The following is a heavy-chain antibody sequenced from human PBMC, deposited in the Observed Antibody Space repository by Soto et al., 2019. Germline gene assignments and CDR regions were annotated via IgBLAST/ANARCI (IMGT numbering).Heavy chain of an antibody. V-gene: IGHV4-34*01. CDR1: GGSFSGYY. CDR3: ARASVGLIFDS. J-gene: IGHJ4*02. Sequence: QVQLQQWGAGLLKPSETLSLTCAVYGGSFSGYYWSWIRQPPGKGLEWIGEINHSGSTNYNPSLKSRVTISVDTSKNQFSLKLSSVTAADTAVYYCARASVGLIFDSWGQGTLVTVSS. CDR2: INHSGST.